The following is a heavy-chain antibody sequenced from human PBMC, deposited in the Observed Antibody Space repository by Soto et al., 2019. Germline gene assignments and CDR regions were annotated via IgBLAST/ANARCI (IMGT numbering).Heavy chain of an antibody. CDR1: GFTFDDYV. J-gene: IGHJ6*02. CDR2: ISWNSATI. D-gene: IGHD4-4*01. V-gene: IGHV3-9*01. CDR3: ARVGVTTRPGYYYYGMDV. Sequence: PGGSLRLSCAASGFTFDDYVIHWVRQAPGKGLEWVSSISWNSATIGYADSVKGRFTISRDNAKNSLYLQMKSLRPEDTALYYCARVGVTTRPGYYYYGMDVWGQGTTVTVSS.